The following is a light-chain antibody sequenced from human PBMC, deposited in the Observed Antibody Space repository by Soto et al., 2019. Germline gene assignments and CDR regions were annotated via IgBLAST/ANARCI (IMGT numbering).Light chain of an antibody. V-gene: IGKV3-15*01. CDR3: QQYQNLWT. J-gene: IGKJ1*01. Sequence: EIVLTPSPGTLSLSPVERANLSCRASQTIYSNVAWYQQRPGQPPRLLIYRASSRATGIPARFSGSGSGTEFTLTINSLQSEDFAVYYCQQYQNLWTFGQGTKVDIK. CDR1: QTIYSN. CDR2: RAS.